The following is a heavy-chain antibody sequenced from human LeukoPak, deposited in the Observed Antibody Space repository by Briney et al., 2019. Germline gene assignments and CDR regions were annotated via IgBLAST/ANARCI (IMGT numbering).Heavy chain of an antibody. CDR2: IYYSGST. J-gene: IGHJ4*02. CDR3: ARVSLSGDYRVDY. D-gene: IGHD4-17*01. V-gene: IGHV4-31*03. Sequence: SETLSLTCTVSGGSISSGGYYWSWIRQHPGKGLEWIGYIYYSGSTYYNPSLKSRVTISVDTFKNQFSLKLSSVTAADTAVYYCARVSLSGDYRVDYWGQGTLVTVSS. CDR1: GGSISSGGYY.